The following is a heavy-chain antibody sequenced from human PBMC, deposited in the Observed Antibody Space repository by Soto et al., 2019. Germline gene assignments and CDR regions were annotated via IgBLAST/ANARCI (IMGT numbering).Heavy chain of an antibody. CDR1: GYTFTSYG. Sequence: ASVKVSCKASGYTFTSYGIRWVRQAPGQGLEWMGWISAYNGNTNYAQKLQGRVTMTTDTSTSTAYMELRSLRSDDTAVYYCARDFPPLRGALIYGDSTAYYYYGMDVWGQGTTVTVYS. CDR3: ARDFPPLRGALIYGDSTAYYYYGMDV. J-gene: IGHJ6*02. CDR2: ISAYNGNT. V-gene: IGHV1-18*01. D-gene: IGHD4-17*01.